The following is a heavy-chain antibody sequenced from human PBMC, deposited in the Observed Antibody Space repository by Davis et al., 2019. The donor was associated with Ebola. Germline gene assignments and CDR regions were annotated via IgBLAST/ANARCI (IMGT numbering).Heavy chain of an antibody. J-gene: IGHJ6*02. D-gene: IGHD1-20*01. V-gene: IGHV1-18*04. Sequence: ASVKVSCKASGYTFTGYYMHWVRQAPGQGLEWMGWISAYNGNTNYAQKLQGRVTMTTDTSTSTAYMELRSLRSDDTAVYYCTITGTRYYYYGMDVWGQGTTVTVSS. CDR1: GYTFTGYY. CDR3: TITGTRYYYYGMDV. CDR2: ISAYNGNT.